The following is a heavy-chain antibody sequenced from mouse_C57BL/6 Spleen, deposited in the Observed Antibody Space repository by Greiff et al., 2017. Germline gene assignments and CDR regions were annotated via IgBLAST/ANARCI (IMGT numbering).Heavy chain of an antibody. CDR2: ISSGSSTI. V-gene: IGHV5-17*01. CDR1: GFTFSDYG. Sequence: EVQVVESGGGLVKPGGSLKLSCAASGFTFSDYGMHWVRQAPEKGLEWVAYISSGSSTIYYADKVKGRFTISRDNAKNTLCLQMTSLRSEDTAMYYCARTWTAYWGQGTLVTVSA. CDR3: ARTWTAY. J-gene: IGHJ3*01.